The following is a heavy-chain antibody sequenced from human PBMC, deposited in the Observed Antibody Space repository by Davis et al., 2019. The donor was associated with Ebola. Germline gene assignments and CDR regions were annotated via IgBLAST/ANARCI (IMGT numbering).Heavy chain of an antibody. CDR3: ARGNYGDYIVLYYYNMDV. Sequence: SQTLSLTCAISGDSVSSNSAAWNWIRQSPSRGLEWLGRTYYRSKWYNDYAVSVKSRITINPDTSKNQFSLQLNSVTPEDTAVYYCARGNYGDYIVLYYYNMDVWGQGTTVTVSS. CDR2: TYYRSKWYN. CDR1: GDSVSSNSAA. J-gene: IGHJ6*02. D-gene: IGHD4-17*01. V-gene: IGHV6-1*01.